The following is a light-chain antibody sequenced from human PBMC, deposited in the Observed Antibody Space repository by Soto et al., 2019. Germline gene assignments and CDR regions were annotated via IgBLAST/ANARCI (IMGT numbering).Light chain of an antibody. J-gene: IGKJ5*01. CDR2: AAS. V-gene: IGKV1-27*01. CDR1: QAINNY. CDR3: QKYNSAPLT. Sequence: DIRMSQSPSSLSASEGDRVAITCRASQAINNYLAWYQQKPGKFPKLLIYAASTLHPGVPSRFSGSGSGTDFTLTISSLQPEDVATYYCQKYNSAPLTFGPGTRLEIK.